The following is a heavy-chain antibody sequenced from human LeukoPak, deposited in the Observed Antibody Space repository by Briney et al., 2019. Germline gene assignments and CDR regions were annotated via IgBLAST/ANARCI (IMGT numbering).Heavy chain of an antibody. Sequence: GGSLRLPCAASGFTFSSYAMSWVRQAPGKGLEWVSAISGSGGSTYYADSVKGRFTISRDNSKNTLYLQMNSLRAEDTAVYYCAKASAVVAATYYFDYWGQGTLVTVSS. D-gene: IGHD2-15*01. CDR1: GFTFSSYA. V-gene: IGHV3-23*01. CDR2: ISGSGGST. CDR3: AKASAVVAATYYFDY. J-gene: IGHJ4*02.